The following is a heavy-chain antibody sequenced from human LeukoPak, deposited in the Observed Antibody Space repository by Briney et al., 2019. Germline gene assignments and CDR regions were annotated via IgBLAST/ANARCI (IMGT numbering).Heavy chain of an antibody. CDR2: IKQDGSEK. CDR3: ARDPPPSTTPWVD. V-gene: IGHV3-7*04. D-gene: IGHD4-17*01. J-gene: IGHJ4*02. Sequence: QPGGSLRLSCAVSGFTFSSYWMSWVRQAPGKGLEWVANIKQDGSEKYYVDSVKGRFTISRDNAKNSLYLQMNSLRAEDTAVYYCARDPPPSTTPWVDWGQGTPVTVSS. CDR1: GFTFSSYW.